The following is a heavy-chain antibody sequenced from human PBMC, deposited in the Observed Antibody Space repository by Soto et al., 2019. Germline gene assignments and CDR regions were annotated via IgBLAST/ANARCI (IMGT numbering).Heavy chain of an antibody. J-gene: IGHJ4*02. CDR2: IYHSGST. Sequence: KPSETLSLTCAVSGGSISSSNWWSWVRQPPGKGLEWIGEIYHSGSTNYNPSLKSRVTISVDKSKNQFSLKLSSVTAADTAVYYCARVTRGPVFSYFDYWGQGTLVTVSS. V-gene: IGHV4-4*02. CDR3: ARVTRGPVFSYFDY. CDR1: GGSISSSNW. D-gene: IGHD2-21*02.